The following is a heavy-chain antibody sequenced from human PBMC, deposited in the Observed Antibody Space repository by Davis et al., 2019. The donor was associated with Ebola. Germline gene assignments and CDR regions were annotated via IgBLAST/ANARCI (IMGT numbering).Heavy chain of an antibody. CDR3: ARAYGDYSDFDY. Sequence: AASVKVSCKASGYTFTGYYMHWVRQAPGQGLEWMGRINPNSGGTNYAQKFQGRVTMTRDTSISTAYMELRSLRSDDTAVYYCARAYGDYSDFDYWGQGTLVTVSS. J-gene: IGHJ4*02. D-gene: IGHD4-17*01. CDR1: GYTFTGYY. CDR2: INPNSGGT. V-gene: IGHV1-2*06.